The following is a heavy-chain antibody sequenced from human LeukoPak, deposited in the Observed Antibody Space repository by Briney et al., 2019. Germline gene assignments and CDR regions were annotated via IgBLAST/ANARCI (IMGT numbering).Heavy chain of an antibody. CDR3: ARVVPPYDNGHGPLGS. V-gene: IGHV3-7*03. CDR1: GFTFSSYW. J-gene: IGHJ4*02. D-gene: IGHD3-10*01. CDR2: INHNGNVN. Sequence: GGSLRLSCAASGFTFSSYWMNWARQAPGKGLEWVASINHNGNVNYYVDSVKGRFTISRDNSRSILYLQMDSLRGEDTAVYFCARVVPPYDNGHGPLGSWGRGTLVTVSS.